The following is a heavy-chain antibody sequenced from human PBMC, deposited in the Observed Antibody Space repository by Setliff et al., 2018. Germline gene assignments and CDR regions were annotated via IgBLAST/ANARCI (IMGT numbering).Heavy chain of an antibody. CDR3: ARASRFGSIVWKGDYYMDV. D-gene: IGHD3-10*01. Sequence: EASVKVSCKASGYSFSTYAMSWIRQAPGQGLEWMGWINTNTGNPSYAQGFTGRFVFSLDTSVSTAYLQINSLKADDTAVYYCARASRFGSIVWKGDYYMDVWGKGTTVTVSS. CDR2: INTNTGNP. J-gene: IGHJ6*03. CDR1: GYSFSTYA. V-gene: IGHV7-4-1*02.